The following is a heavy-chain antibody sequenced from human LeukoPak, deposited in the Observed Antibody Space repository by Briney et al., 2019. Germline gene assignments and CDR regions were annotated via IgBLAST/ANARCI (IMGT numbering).Heavy chain of an antibody. CDR3: AKDYSGSLGD. J-gene: IGHJ4*02. Sequence: GGSLRLSCAASGFTFSSYGMHWVRQAPGKGLEWVAVISYDGSNKYYADSVKGQFTISRDNSKNTLYLQMNSLRAEDTAVYYCAKDYSGSLGDWGQGTLVTVSS. CDR1: GFTFSSYG. CDR2: ISYDGSNK. V-gene: IGHV3-30*18. D-gene: IGHD1-26*01.